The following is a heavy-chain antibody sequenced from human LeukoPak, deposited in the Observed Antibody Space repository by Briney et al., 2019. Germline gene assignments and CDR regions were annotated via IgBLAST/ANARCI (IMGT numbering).Heavy chain of an antibody. CDR2: INTDNGNT. V-gene: IGHV1-3*03. D-gene: IGHD3-10*01. CDR1: GYTFTSYA. J-gene: IGHJ6*03. Sequence: WASVKVSCKASGYTFTSYAMHWVRQAPGQRLEWMGRINTDNGNTKYSQEFQGRVTITRNTSISTAYMELSSLKSEDTAVYYCARAAGYGGYYYYYMDVWGKGTTVTVSS. CDR3: ARAAGYGGYYYYYMDV.